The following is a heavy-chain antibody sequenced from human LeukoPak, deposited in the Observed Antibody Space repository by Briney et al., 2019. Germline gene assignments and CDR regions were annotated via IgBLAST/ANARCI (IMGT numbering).Heavy chain of an antibody. CDR2: IFDTGST. J-gene: IGHJ3*02. Sequence: SETLSLTCTVSGGSFSGFFWSWIRQPPGKGLEWIGYIFDTGSTSYNPSLKGRVSISLDTSKNQFFLKLGSVAAADTAVYYCARTNAFDIRGQGTLVTAAS. CDR3: ARTNAFDI. V-gene: IGHV4-59*01. CDR1: GGSFSGFF.